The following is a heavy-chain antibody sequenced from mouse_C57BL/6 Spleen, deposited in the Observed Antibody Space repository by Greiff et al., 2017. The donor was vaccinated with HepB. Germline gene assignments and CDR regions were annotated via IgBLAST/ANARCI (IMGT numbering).Heavy chain of an antibody. CDR2: INPNNGGT. D-gene: IGHD2-4*01. CDR3: AREEIVYCDYDGGYFDV. V-gene: IGHV1-22*01. Sequence: EVQLQESGPELVKPGASVKMSCKASGYTFTDYNMHWVQQSHGKSLEWIGYINPNNGGTSYNQKFKGKDTLTVNKSSSTAYMELRSLTSEDSAVDYCAREEIVYCDYDGGYFDVWGTGTTVTVSS. CDR1: GYTFTDYN. J-gene: IGHJ1*03.